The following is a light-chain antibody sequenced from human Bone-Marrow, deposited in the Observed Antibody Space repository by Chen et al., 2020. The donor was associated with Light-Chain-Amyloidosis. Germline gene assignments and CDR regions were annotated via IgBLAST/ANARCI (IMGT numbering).Light chain of an antibody. CDR2: EVT. J-gene: IGLJ1*01. Sequence: QSALTPPASVSGSPGQSIHLSCAGTSSDVGGDNHVSWYQQHPDKAPKLMIYEVTNRPSWVPDRFSGSKSDNTASLTISGLQTEDEADYFCSSYTITNTLVFGSGTRVTVL. CDR3: SSYTITNTLV. CDR1: SSDVGGDNH. V-gene: IGLV2-14*01.